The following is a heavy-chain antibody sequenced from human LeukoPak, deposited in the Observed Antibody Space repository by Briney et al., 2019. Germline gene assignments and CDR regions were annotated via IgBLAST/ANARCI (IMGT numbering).Heavy chain of an antibody. J-gene: IGHJ4*02. CDR2: IYYTGST. D-gene: IGHD4-17*01. Sequence: PSETLSLTCSISGVSISRSFYYWGWIRQPPGKRLEWIGNIYYTGSTYYNPSLKSRVTISVDTSKNQFSLKLSSVTAADTAVYYCARHCQVLVTTAFWDYWGQGTLVTVSS. V-gene: IGHV4-39*01. CDR3: ARHCQVLVTTAFWDY. CDR1: GVSISRSFYY.